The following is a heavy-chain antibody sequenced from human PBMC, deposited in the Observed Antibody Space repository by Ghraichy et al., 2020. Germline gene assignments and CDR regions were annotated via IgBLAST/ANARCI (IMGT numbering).Heavy chain of an antibody. CDR2: ISAYNGNT. J-gene: IGHJ4*02. V-gene: IGHV1-18*01. D-gene: IGHD6-13*01. CDR3: ALAGAAAGTWGSEYQFDY. Sequence: ASVKVSCKASGYTFTSYGISWVRQAPGQGLEWMGWISAYNGNTNYAQKLQGRVTMTTDTSTSTAYMELRSLRSDDTAVYYCALAGAAAGTWGSEYQFDYWGQGTLVTVSS. CDR1: GYTFTSYG.